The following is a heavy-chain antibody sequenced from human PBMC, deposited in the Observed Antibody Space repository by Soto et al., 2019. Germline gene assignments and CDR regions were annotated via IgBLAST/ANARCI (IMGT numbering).Heavy chain of an antibody. CDR1: DYMFTVYG. J-gene: IGHJ5*01. V-gene: IGHV1-18*04. D-gene: IGHD2-15*01. Sequence: SLKVSCKAHDYMFTVYGLTWVRQAPGQGLEWMGWISARNAETHYAHNFQGRVTMTTDTSTNTAYMELSSLRSDDTAFYYCARLITGSYSADCFDAWGQGKAVTVSS. CDR3: ARLITGSYSADCFDA. CDR2: ISARNAET.